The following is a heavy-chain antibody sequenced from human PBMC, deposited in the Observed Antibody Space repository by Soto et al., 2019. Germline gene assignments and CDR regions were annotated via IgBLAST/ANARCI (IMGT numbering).Heavy chain of an antibody. V-gene: IGHV2-5*02. Sequence: QITLKESGPTLVKPTQTLTLTCNFSGFSLSTYGVGVGWIRQPPGKALEWLALIYWDDDTRFSPSLNSRLAITKDTSKSQVVLTMTHMDPVDTATYYCAHRPGFSMAFDYWGPGSLVTVPS. CDR3: AHRPGFSMAFDY. CDR1: GFSLSTYGVG. D-gene: IGHD3-10*01. J-gene: IGHJ4*02. CDR2: IYWDDDT.